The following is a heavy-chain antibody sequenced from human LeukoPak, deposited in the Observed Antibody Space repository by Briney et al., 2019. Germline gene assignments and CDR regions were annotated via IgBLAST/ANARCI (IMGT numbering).Heavy chain of an antibody. Sequence: SETLSLTCTVSGGSISSSSYYWGWIRQPPGKGLEWIGSIYYSGSTHYNPSLKSRVTIFVDASKNHLSLKLSSVTAADTAVYYCARGLYDSSDYYYFDYWGQGTLVTVSS. CDR1: GGSISSSSYY. J-gene: IGHJ4*02. D-gene: IGHD3-22*01. V-gene: IGHV4-39*02. CDR2: IYYSGST. CDR3: ARGLYDSSDYYYFDY.